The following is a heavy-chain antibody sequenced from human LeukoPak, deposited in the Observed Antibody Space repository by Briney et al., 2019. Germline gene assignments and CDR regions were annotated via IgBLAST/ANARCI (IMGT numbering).Heavy chain of an antibody. CDR1: GGSISPYY. D-gene: IGHD6-19*01. CDR3: ARAPTIAVAGRNWFDP. J-gene: IGHJ5*02. Sequence: PSETLSLTCTVSGGSISPYYWSWIRQPPGKGLEWIGYVYYSGSTNYNPSLKSRVTISIDTSKNQFSLKLSSVTAADTAVYYCARAPTIAVAGRNWFDPWGQGTLVTVSS. V-gene: IGHV4-59*01. CDR2: VYYSGST.